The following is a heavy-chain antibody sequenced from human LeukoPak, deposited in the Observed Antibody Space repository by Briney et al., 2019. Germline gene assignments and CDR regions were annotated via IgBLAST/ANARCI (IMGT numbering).Heavy chain of an antibody. D-gene: IGHD6-19*01. Sequence: GGSLRLPCAASGFTFGNYAMSWVRQAPGKGLEWVSGISGSGGGTYYADSVKGRFTTSRDNSKNTLHLQMNSLRAEDTAVYYCAKGLTFYSYSGMDVWGQGTTVTVSS. CDR3: AKGLTFYSYSGMDV. CDR2: ISGSGGGT. CDR1: GFTFGNYA. V-gene: IGHV3-23*01. J-gene: IGHJ6*02.